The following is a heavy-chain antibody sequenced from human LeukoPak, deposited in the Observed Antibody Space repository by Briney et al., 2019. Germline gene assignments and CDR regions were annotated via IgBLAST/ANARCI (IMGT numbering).Heavy chain of an antibody. CDR1: GFTFSSYS. J-gene: IGHJ6*03. Sequence: PGGSLRLSCAASGFTFSSYSMNWVRQAPGKGLEWVSYISSSSSTIYYADSVKGRFTISRDNSKNSLYLQMNSLRAEDTALYYCAKSPRREYYYMDVWGKGTTVTVSS. V-gene: IGHV3-48*04. CDR2: ISSSSSTI. CDR3: AKSPRREYYYMDV.